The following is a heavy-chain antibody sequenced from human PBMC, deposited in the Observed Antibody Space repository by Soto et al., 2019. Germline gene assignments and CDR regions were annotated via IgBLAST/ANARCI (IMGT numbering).Heavy chain of an antibody. CDR2: MFYSGLT. Sequence: SETLSLTCSVSGYSVSSSDYYWSWIRQPPGKGLEWIGSMFYSGLTYYNPSLKSRVTLSVDTSKNHFSVRLNSVTAADTAVYYCAPLTVSLSGPYGIHVWGQGTTVTVSS. D-gene: IGHD2-15*01. CDR1: GYSVSSSDYY. V-gene: IGHV4-39*01. CDR3: APLTVSLSGPYGIHV. J-gene: IGHJ6*02.